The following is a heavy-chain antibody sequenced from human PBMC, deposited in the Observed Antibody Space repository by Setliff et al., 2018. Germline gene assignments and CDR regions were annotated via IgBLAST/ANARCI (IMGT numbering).Heavy chain of an antibody. CDR2: IIPIFGNT. Sequence: SVKVSCKASRGTFSSYGITWVRQAPGQGLEWMGGIIPIFGNTNYAQKFQGRVTMTSDTSTSTVYMELSSLRSEDTALYYCARDLSPCSTTGCYGTLYYYYYMDVWGKGTTVTVSS. D-gene: IGHD2-2*01. J-gene: IGHJ6*03. CDR1: RGTFSSYG. CDR3: ARDLSPCSTTGCYGTLYYYYYMDV. V-gene: IGHV1-69*05.